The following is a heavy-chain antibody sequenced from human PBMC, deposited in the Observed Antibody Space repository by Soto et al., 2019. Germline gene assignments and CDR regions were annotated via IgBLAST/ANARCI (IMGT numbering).Heavy chain of an antibody. CDR1: GFRFEQYV. J-gene: IGHJ4*02. CDR3: LKDAPNGSIDD. V-gene: IGHV3-9*01. CDR2: VSPTGDTV. D-gene: IGHD3-10*01. Sequence: VQVVASGGGSVQPGRSLRLSCAVSGFRFEQYVMHWVRQAPGKGLECVSTVSPTGDTVAYADSVEGRFTVSTDNAKNSLYLQTNRLKGADTAFYYCLKDAPNGSIDDWGQGTLVTVSS.